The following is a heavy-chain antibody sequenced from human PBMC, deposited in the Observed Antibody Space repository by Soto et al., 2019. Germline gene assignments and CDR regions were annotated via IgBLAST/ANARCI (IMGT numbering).Heavy chain of an antibody. V-gene: IGHV3-43D*04. Sequence: EVQVVESGGAVVQPGGSLRLSCAASGFTFDDFAMCWVRQVPGKGLEWISLVNWDGDTTFYADSVKGRFIISRDNSKNSVYLQMNSLRSDDSAIYYCAKGRYFDASGGCANFWGQGTLVTVSS. CDR1: GFTFDDFA. CDR2: VNWDGDTT. J-gene: IGHJ4*02. CDR3: AKGRYFDASGGCANF. D-gene: IGHD3-22*01.